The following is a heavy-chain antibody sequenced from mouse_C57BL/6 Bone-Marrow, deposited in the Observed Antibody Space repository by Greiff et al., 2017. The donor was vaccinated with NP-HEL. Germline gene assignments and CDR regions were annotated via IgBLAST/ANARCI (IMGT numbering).Heavy chain of an antibody. V-gene: IGHV10-3*01. D-gene: IGHD2-3*01. Sequence: EVKLMESGGGLVQPKGSLKLSCAASGFTFNTYAMHWVRQAPGKGVEWVARIRRKSSNDATYYADSVKDRFTISRENSQSMLYLQMNNLKTEDTAMYCCVREDGYYPWFAYWGQGTLVTVSA. J-gene: IGHJ3*01. CDR2: IRRKSSNDAT. CDR3: VREDGYYPWFAY. CDR1: GFTFNTYA.